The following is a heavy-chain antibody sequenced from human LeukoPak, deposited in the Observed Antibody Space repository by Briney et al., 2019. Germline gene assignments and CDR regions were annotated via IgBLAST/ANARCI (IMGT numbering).Heavy chain of an antibody. Sequence: SETLSLTCTVSGGSINSYYWSWIRQPPGKGLEWIGEINHSGSTNYNPSLKSRVTISVDTSKNQFSLKLTSVTAADTAVYYCAKDIGSSTPRDYWGQGTLVTVSS. CDR1: GGSINSYY. D-gene: IGHD6-13*01. V-gene: IGHV4-34*01. CDR2: INHSGST. CDR3: AKDIGSSTPRDY. J-gene: IGHJ4*02.